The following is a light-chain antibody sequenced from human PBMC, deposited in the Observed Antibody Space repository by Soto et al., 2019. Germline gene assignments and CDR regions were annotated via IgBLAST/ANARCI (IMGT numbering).Light chain of an antibody. CDR2: QDY. CDR3: QAWDSSSVV. J-gene: IGLJ3*02. Sequence: SYELSQPPSVSVSPGQTATITCSGDGLGNKFVCWYQHKPGQSPVLVIYQDYKRPAGIPERFSGSNSGNTATLTISGTQAMDEADYYCQAWDSSSVVFGGGIKLTVL. CDR1: GLGNKF. V-gene: IGLV3-1*01.